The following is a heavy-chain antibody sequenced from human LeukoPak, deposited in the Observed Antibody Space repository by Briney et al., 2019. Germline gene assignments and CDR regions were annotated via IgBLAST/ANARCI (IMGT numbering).Heavy chain of an antibody. V-gene: IGHV1-24*01. CDR1: GYTLKELS. J-gene: IGHJ4*02. D-gene: IGHD6-19*01. Sequence: ASVNVSCKVAGYTLKELSMHGVRQATGKGLEWMGGFDPEDGETIYAQKFQGRVTMTEDTSTDTAYMELSSLRSEDTAVYYCATAVYSSGWLYYFDYWGQGTLVTVSS. CDR2: FDPEDGET. CDR3: ATAVYSSGWLYYFDY.